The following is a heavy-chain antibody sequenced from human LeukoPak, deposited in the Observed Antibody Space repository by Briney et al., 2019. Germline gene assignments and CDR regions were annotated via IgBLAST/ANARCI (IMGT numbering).Heavy chain of an antibody. CDR1: GFTFSNFW. CDR2: IKQDETEK. V-gene: IGHV3-7*03. CDR3: ARSTGTTSYYYGMDV. D-gene: IGHD1-7*01. J-gene: IGHJ6*02. Sequence: GGSLRLSCTASGFTFSNFWMGWVRQAPGKGLEWVANIKQDETEKFYLGSVKGRFTISRDNAKNSLYLQMNSLRVEDTALYYCARSTGTTSYYYGMDVWGQGTTVTVSS.